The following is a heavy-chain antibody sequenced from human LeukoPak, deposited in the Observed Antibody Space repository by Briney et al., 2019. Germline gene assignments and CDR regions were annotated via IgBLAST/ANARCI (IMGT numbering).Heavy chain of an antibody. CDR1: GASISSSY. Sequence: SGTLSLTCTVSGASISSSYWSWVRQPPRKRLEWIGYIYYNGNTNSNPSLKSRVTISADTSKNQFSLRLSSVTAADSAVYYWVIGNYDNRGYSNAFDIWGQGAMVTVSS. D-gene: IGHD3-22*01. V-gene: IGHV4-59*01. J-gene: IGHJ3*02. CDR2: IYYNGNT. CDR3: VIGNYDNRGYSNAFDI.